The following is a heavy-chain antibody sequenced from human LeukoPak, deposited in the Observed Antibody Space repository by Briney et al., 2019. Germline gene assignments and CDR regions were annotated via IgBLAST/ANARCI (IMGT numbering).Heavy chain of an antibody. J-gene: IGHJ4*02. CDR1: GFTFSSYS. Sequence: GGSLRLSCAASGFTFSSYSMNWVRQAPGKGLEWVSSIGTSSSYLYYADSMKGRFTISRDNAENSLYLQMNSLRAEDTAVYYCARDRTLLDYWGQGTLVTVSS. CDR2: IGTSSSYL. CDR3: ARDRTLLDY. D-gene: IGHD2/OR15-2a*01. V-gene: IGHV3-21*01.